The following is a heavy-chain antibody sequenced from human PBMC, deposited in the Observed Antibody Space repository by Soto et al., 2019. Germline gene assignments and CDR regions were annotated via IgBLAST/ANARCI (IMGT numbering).Heavy chain of an antibody. CDR1: GFTFSSYS. CDR2: ISSSSSYI. Sequence: EVQLVESGGGLVKPGGSLRLSCAASGFTFSSYSMNWVRQAPGKGLEWVSSISSSSSYIYYADSVKGRFTISRDNAKNALDLQMNSLRAEDTAVYYCARGMRDRDIVVVPISAWYYYYGMDVWGQGTTVTVSS. V-gene: IGHV3-21*01. J-gene: IGHJ6*02. D-gene: IGHD2-2*01. CDR3: ARGMRDRDIVVVPISAWYYYYGMDV.